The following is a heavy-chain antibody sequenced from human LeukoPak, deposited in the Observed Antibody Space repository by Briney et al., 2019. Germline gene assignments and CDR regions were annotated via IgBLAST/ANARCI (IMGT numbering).Heavy chain of an antibody. CDR2: ISACNGNT. J-gene: IGHJ4*02. D-gene: IGHD4-17*01. CDR1: GYTFTSYG. Sequence: ASAKVSCKASGYTFTSYGISWVRQAPGQGLEWMGWISACNGNTDYAQKLQGRVTMTTDTSTSTAYMELRSLRSDDTAVYYCARGPPYDYGDYDPVYWGQGTLVTVSS. CDR3: ARGPPYDYGDYDPVY. V-gene: IGHV1-18*04.